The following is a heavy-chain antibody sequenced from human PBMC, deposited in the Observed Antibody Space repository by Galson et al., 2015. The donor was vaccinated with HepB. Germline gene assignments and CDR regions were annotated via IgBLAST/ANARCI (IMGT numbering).Heavy chain of an antibody. Sequence: SLRLSCAASGFTFSSYWMSWVRQAPGKGLEWVANIKQDGSEKYYVDSVKGRFTITRDNAKNSLYLQMNSLRAEDTAVYYCAREGEFYSAAAGMVPFDYWGQGTLVTVSS. CDR2: IKQDGSEK. CDR1: GFTFSSYW. J-gene: IGHJ4*02. D-gene: IGHD6-13*01. CDR3: AREGEFYSAAAGMVPFDY. V-gene: IGHV3-7*03.